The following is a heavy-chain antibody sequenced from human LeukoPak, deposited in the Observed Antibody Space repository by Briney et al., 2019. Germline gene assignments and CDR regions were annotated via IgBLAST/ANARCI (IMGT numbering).Heavy chain of an antibody. V-gene: IGHV1-18*01. CDR2: IGAYNGNT. CDR3: ARGLRIAAAGTYYYYYGMDV. D-gene: IGHD6-13*01. Sequence: ASVKVSCKASGYTFTSFGISWVRQAPGQGLEWMGWIGAYNGNTSYAQKLQGRVTMTTDTSTNTAYMELRSLRSDDTALYYCARGLRIAAAGTYYYYYGMDVWGQGTTVTVSS. J-gene: IGHJ6*02. CDR1: GYTFTSFG.